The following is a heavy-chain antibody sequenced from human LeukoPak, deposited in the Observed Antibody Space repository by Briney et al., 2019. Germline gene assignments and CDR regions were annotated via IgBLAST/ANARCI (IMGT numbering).Heavy chain of an antibody. CDR3: ARGRQWLVPLGY. J-gene: IGHJ4*02. Sequence: SETLSLTCTVSGGSISGSSYYWGWIRQPPGKGLEWIGEINHSGSTNYTPSLKSQVTISVDTSKNQFSLKLSSVTAADTAVYYCARGRQWLVPLGYWGQGTLVTVSS. CDR1: GGSISGSSYY. CDR2: INHSGST. V-gene: IGHV4-39*07. D-gene: IGHD6-19*01.